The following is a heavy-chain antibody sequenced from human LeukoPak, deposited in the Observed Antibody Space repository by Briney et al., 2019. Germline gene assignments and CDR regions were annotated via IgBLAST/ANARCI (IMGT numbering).Heavy chain of an antibody. Sequence: GGSLRLSCAASGFTFSNYWMYWVRQAPGKGLVWVSRISSDGTTTNFAGSVKGRFTISRDNAKNTVYLQMNSLRAEDTAVYYCARDITLTRGSRSDYWGQGTLVTVSS. D-gene: IGHD3-10*01. CDR3: ARDITLTRGSRSDY. V-gene: IGHV3-74*01. J-gene: IGHJ4*02. CDR2: ISSDGTTT. CDR1: GFTFSNYW.